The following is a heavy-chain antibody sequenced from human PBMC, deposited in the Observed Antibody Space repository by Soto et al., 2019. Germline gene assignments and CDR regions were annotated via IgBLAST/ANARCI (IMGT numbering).Heavy chain of an antibody. CDR2: ISGSGGST. CDR1: GFTFSSYA. Sequence: GGSLRLSCAASGFTFSSYAMSCVRQAPGKGLEWVSAISGSGGSTYYADSVKGRFTISRDNSENTLYLQMNSLRAEDTAVYYCAKDLYVVVTTMAYWGQGTLVTVSS. CDR3: AKDLYVVVTTMAY. J-gene: IGHJ4*02. D-gene: IGHD2-21*02. V-gene: IGHV3-23*01.